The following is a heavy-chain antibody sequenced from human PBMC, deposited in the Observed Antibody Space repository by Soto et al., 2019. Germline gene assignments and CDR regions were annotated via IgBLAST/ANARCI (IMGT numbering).Heavy chain of an antibody. J-gene: IGHJ4*02. CDR1: GGSISTCY. V-gene: IGHV4-59*01. Sequence: SETLSLTCTVSGGSISTCYWSWIRQSPGKGLEWIGYMSYSGSSNYNPSLKSRVTISVDTSKNQFSLQLRSVTAADTAMYYCARFVVGATAASFDYWGQGTLVTVSS. D-gene: IGHD1-26*01. CDR3: ARFVVGATAASFDY. CDR2: MSYSGSS.